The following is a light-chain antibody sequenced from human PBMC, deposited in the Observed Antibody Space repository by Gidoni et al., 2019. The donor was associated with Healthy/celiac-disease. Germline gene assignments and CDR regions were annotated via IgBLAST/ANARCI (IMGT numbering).Light chain of an antibody. V-gene: IGKV1-39*01. CDR3: QQSYSTPIT. CDR2: AAS. Sequence: TPSPSSLSASVGDRVTITCRASQSISSYLNWYQQKPGSAPKLLIYAASSLQSGVPARFSGSGSGTDFTLTISSLQPEDFATYYCQQSYSTPITFGQGTRLEIK. J-gene: IGKJ5*01. CDR1: QSISSY.